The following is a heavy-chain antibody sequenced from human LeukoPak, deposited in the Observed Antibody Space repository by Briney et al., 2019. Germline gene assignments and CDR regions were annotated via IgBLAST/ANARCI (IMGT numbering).Heavy chain of an antibody. CDR3: ARDWGSTGYDLYDS. D-gene: IGHD5-12*01. V-gene: IGHV3-7*01. CDR1: GFIFSNYW. CDR2: IRQDGGER. J-gene: IGHJ4*02. Sequence: GGSLRLSCAASGFIFSNYWMTWVRQAPGKGLEWVAHIRQDGGERHYVDSVKDRFTISRDNAKNSLDLQMDSLRAEDTAVYYCARDWGSTGYDLYDSWGQGTLVTVSS.